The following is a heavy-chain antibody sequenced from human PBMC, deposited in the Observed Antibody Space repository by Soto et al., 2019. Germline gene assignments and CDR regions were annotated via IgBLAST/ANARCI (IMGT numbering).Heavy chain of an antibody. CDR3: ARDYYDFWSGYSSWFDP. V-gene: IGHV1-18*01. CDR1: GDSLTSYT. D-gene: IGHD3-3*01. Sequence: ASVKVSCKASGDSLTSYTFTWVRQAPGQGLEWMGWISAYKGNTNYAQKLQGRVTMTTDTSTSTAYMELRSLRSDDTAVYYCARDYYDFWSGYSSWFDPWGQGTLVTVSS. J-gene: IGHJ5*02. CDR2: ISAYKGNT.